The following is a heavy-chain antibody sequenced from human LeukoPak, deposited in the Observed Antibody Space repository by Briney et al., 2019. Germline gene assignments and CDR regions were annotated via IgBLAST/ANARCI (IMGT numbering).Heavy chain of an antibody. CDR1: GGTFSSYA. D-gene: IGHD6-13*01. Sequence: SVKVSCTASGGTFSSYAIRWVRQAPGQGLEWMGGIIPIFGTANYAQKFQGRVTITTDESTSTAYMELSSLRSEDTAVYYCARDARTIQAAAGTSYFDYWGQGTLVTVSS. V-gene: IGHV1-69*05. J-gene: IGHJ4*02. CDR2: IIPIFGTA. CDR3: ARDARTIQAAAGTSYFDY.